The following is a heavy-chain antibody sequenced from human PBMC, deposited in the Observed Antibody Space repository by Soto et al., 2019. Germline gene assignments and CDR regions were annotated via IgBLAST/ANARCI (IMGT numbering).Heavy chain of an antibody. V-gene: IGHV3-30*18. D-gene: IGHD3-16*01. J-gene: IGHJ4*02. CDR1: GFTFSSYG. CDR3: AKDGAPGHDFDY. CDR2: ISYDGSNK. Sequence: QVQLVESGGGVVQPGRSLRLSCAASGFTFSSYGMHWVRQAPGKGLEWVAVISYDGSNKYYADSVKGRFTISRDNSKNTLYLQMNSLRAEDTAVYYCAKDGAPGHDFDYWGQGTLVTVSS.